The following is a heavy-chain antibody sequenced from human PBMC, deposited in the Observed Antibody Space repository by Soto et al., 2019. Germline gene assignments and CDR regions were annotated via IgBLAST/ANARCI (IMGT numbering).Heavy chain of an antibody. J-gene: IGHJ6*02. V-gene: IGHV3-53*01. CDR3: ASLDAYRYSGMDV. D-gene: IGHD5-18*01. Sequence: EVQLVESGGGLIQPGGSLRLSCAASGFTVSSNYMTWVRQAPGKGLEWVSVIYSGGSTYYADSVKGRFTISRDNSKNTLYLQMNSLRVEDTAVYYCASLDAYRYSGMDVWGQGTTVTVSS. CDR1: GFTVSSNY. CDR2: IYSGGST.